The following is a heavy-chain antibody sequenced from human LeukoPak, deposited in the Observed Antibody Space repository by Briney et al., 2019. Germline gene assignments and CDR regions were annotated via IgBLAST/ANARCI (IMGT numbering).Heavy chain of an antibody. Sequence: GGSLRLSGAASGFTFGSSPMSWVRQAPGKGPEWVTTFSRNGHDTYYADSVKGRFTIFRDNSKNILYLQMNSLSAEDTAVYYCAKGSLGSWYFFDSWGQGTLVTVSS. CDR2: FSRNGHDT. D-gene: IGHD6-13*01. J-gene: IGHJ4*02. CDR3: AKGSLGSWYFFDS. V-gene: IGHV3-23*01. CDR1: GFTFGSSP.